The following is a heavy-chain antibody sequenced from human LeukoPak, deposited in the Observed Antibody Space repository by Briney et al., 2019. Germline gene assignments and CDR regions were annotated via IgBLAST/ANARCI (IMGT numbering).Heavy chain of an antibody. CDR1: GGSFSGYY. D-gene: IGHD6-19*01. Sequence: SETLSLTCAVYGGSFSGYYWSWIRQPPGKGLERIGEINHSGSTNYNPSLKSRVTISVDTSKNQFSLKLSSVTAADTAVYYCARGWYSSGWYDYWGQGTLVTVSS. CDR3: ARGWYSSGWYDY. J-gene: IGHJ4*02. V-gene: IGHV4-34*01. CDR2: INHSGST.